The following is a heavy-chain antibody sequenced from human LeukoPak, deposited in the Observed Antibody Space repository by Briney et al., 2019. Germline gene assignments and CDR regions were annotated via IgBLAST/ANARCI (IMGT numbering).Heavy chain of an antibody. J-gene: IGHJ4*02. D-gene: IGHD5-18*01. CDR1: LGSISRYH. V-gene: IGHV4-59*08. Sequence: PEALSLTCTVSLGSISRYHWSWIRQSPGKGLEWIGYIYYSGSTNYNHSLKSRVTISVDTSKNQFSLMLSSVTAADTAVYYCARSYGDATAFDYWGQGTLVTVSS. CDR2: IYYSGST. CDR3: ARSYGDATAFDY.